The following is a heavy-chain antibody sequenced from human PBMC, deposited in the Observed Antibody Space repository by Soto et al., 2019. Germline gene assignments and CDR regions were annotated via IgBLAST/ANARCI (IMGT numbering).Heavy chain of an antibody. J-gene: IGHJ6*02. D-gene: IGHD6-13*01. CDR1: GGSISSSNW. CDR2: IYHSGST. CDR3: ARDRYRGYSSSWPIYYYYGMDV. Sequence: SETLSLTCAVSGGSISSSNWWSWVRQPPGKGLEWIGEIYHSGSTNYNPSLKSRVTISVDKSKNQFSLKLSSVTAADTAVYYCARDRYRGYSSSWPIYYYYGMDVWGQGTTVTVSS. V-gene: IGHV4-4*02.